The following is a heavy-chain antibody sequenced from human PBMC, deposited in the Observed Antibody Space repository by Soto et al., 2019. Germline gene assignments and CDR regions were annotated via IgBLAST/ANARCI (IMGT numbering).Heavy chain of an antibody. CDR3: AKPDPDSSGYYYYYYYGMDV. V-gene: IGHV3-23*01. J-gene: IGHJ6*02. CDR1: GFTFSSYA. D-gene: IGHD3-22*01. Sequence: GGSLRLSCAASGFTFSSYAMSWVRQAPGKGLEWVSAISGSGGSKYYADSVKGRFTISRDNSKNTLYLQMNSLRAEDTAVYYCAKPDPDSSGYYYYYYYGMDVWGQGTTVTVSS. CDR2: ISGSGGSK.